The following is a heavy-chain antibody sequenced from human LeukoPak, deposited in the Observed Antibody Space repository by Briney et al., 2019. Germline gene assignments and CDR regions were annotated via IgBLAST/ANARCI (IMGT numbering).Heavy chain of an antibody. Sequence: SETLSLTCTVSGGSISSSSYYWGWIRQPPGKGLEWIGSIYYSGSTYYNPSLKSRVTISVDTSKNQFSLKLSSVTAADTAVYYCARVEMATTTFDYWGREPWSPSPQ. V-gene: IGHV4-39*01. D-gene: IGHD5-24*01. J-gene: IGHJ4*02. CDR3: ARVEMATTTFDY. CDR1: GGSISSSSYY. CDR2: IYYSGST.